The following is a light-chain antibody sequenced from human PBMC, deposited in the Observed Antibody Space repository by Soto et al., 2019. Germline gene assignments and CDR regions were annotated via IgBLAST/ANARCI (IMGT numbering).Light chain of an antibody. Sequence: VVTQSPATLSVSPGGRATLSCRASQGVDNDLAWSQQKPGQPPRLLIYDASTRATGIPARFSGSQSGTEFTLTISSLLSEDFALYYCHQRQSWPRTVGQGTKVDIK. CDR1: QGVDND. V-gene: IGKV3D-15*01. CDR2: DAS. CDR3: HQRQSWPRT. J-gene: IGKJ1*01.